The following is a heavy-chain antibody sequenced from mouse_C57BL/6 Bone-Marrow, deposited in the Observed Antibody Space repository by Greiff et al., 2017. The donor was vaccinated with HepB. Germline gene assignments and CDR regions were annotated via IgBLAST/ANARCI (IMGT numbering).Heavy chain of an antibody. CDR1: GFNIKDDY. V-gene: IGHV14-4*01. J-gene: IGHJ4*01. Sequence: EVQLQQSGAELVRPGASVKLSCTASGFNIKDDYMHWVKQRPEQGLEWIGWIDPENGDTEYASKFQGKATITADTSSNTAYLQLSSLTSEDTAVYDCTTDYGRDYAMDYWGQGTSVTVSS. D-gene: IGHD1-1*01. CDR2: IDPENGDT. CDR3: TTDYGRDYAMDY.